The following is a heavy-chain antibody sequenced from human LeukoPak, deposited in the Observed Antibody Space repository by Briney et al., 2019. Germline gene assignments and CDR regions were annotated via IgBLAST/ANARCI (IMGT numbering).Heavy chain of an antibody. D-gene: IGHD3-3*01. CDR3: ARASSDFWSGYHRTGDAFDI. J-gene: IGHJ3*02. Sequence: SETLSLTCTVSGVSISSYYWSWIRQPPGKGLEWIGYIYYSGSTNYNPSLKSRVTISVDTSKNQFSLKLSSVTAADTAVYYCARASSDFWSGYHRTGDAFDIWGQGTMVTVSS. CDR2: IYYSGST. CDR1: GVSISSYY. V-gene: IGHV4-59*01.